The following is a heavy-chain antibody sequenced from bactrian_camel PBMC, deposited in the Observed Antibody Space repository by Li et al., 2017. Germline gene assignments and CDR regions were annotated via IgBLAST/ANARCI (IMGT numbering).Heavy chain of an antibody. V-gene: IGHV3S57*01. Sequence: QLVESGGGSVQAGGSLRLSCAASGYTIRRYAVAWFRQAPGEEREGVAAMDSAEWTWYADFVKGRFTISRDNAKNTLYLQMNSLKPEDTAMYYCAAVMDYGLGCAEYDYWGQGTQVTV. CDR1: GYTIRRYA. J-gene: IGHJ4*01. CDR2: MDSAEWT. CDR3: AAVMDYGLGCAEYDY. D-gene: IGHD5*01.